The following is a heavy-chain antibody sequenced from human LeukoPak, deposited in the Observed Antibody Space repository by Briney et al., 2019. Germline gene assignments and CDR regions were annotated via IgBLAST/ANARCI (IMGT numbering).Heavy chain of an antibody. Sequence: GGSLRLSCAASGFTFSNAWMSWVRQAPGKGLEWVGRIKSKTDGGTTDYAAPVKGRFTISRDDSKNALYLQMNSLKTEDTAVYYCTTVLLWFGELLSYVDYWGQGTLVTVSS. D-gene: IGHD3-10*01. CDR3: TTVLLWFGELLSYVDY. V-gene: IGHV3-15*01. CDR2: IKSKTDGGTT. J-gene: IGHJ4*02. CDR1: GFTFSNAW.